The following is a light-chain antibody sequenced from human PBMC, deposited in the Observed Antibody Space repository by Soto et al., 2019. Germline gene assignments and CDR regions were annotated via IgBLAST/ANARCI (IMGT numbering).Light chain of an antibody. V-gene: IGLV1-40*01. CDR1: SANIGAGYD. Sequence: QSVLTQPPSVSGAPGQTITLSCTGSSANIGAGYDVHWYQQFPGTAPKLLIHGNNDRPSGVSDRFSASKSGTSASLAITGLQAEDEAEYYCQSYDSSLRVYVGFGGGTKLTVL. CDR3: QSYDSSLRVYVG. CDR2: GNN. J-gene: IGLJ2*01.